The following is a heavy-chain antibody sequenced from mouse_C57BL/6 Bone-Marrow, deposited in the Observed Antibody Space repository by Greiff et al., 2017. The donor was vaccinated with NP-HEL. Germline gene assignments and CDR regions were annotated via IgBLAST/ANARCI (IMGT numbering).Heavy chain of an antibody. CDR2: IYPGSGST. CDR1: GYTFTSYW. D-gene: IGHD2-4*01. J-gene: IGHJ3*01. CDR3: ARGDDYDRFAY. V-gene: IGHV1-55*01. Sequence: QVQLQQPGAELVKPGASVKMSCKASGYTFTSYWITGVKQRPGQGLEWIGDIYPGSGSTNYNEKFKRKATLTVDTSSSTAYMQLSSLTSEDSAVYYCARGDDYDRFAYWGQGTLVTVSA.